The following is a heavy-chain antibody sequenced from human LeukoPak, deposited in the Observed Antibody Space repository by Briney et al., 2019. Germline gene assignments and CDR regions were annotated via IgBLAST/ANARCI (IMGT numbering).Heavy chain of an antibody. CDR2: IRSKAYNYAT. Sequence: GGSLRLSCAASGFTFSGSAVHWVRQASGKGLEWVGRIRSKAYNYATAYAASVKDRFTISRDDSQNTAYLQMNSLKTEDTAVYYCAKDFAPSYDFWSGLGFDYWGQGTLVTVSS. D-gene: IGHD3-3*01. CDR1: GFTFSGSA. J-gene: IGHJ4*02. CDR3: AKDFAPSYDFWSGLGFDY. V-gene: IGHV3-73*01.